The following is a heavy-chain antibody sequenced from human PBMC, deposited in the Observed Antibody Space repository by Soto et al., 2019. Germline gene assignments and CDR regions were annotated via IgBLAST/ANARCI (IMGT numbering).Heavy chain of an antibody. J-gene: IGHJ4*02. D-gene: IGHD3-22*01. CDR1: GFIFSSYA. CDR3: AKDGVAHIPLYTSGSIYDH. CDR2: ISGSDGST. V-gene: IGHV3-23*01. Sequence: PGGSLRLSCAASGFIFSSYAMSWVRQAPGKELEWVSAISGSDGSTYYADSVKGRFTISRDNSRNTLYLQMNSLRAEDTAVYYCAKDGVAHIPLYTSGSIYDHWGQGTLVTVSS.